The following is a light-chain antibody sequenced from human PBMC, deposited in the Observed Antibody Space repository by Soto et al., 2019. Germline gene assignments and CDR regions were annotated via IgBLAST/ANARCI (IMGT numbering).Light chain of an antibody. CDR2: SDT. CDR1: NIGSKG. CDR3: QVWDSGSAHVV. Sequence: SSELTQPPSVSVDPGKTASISCGGTNIGSKGVHWYQQKPGQAPVLVIYSDTDLPPVIPERFSGSNSANLATLTISRVEAGDEADYYCQVWDSGSAHVVFGGGTKLTVL. V-gene: IGLV3-21*04. J-gene: IGLJ2*01.